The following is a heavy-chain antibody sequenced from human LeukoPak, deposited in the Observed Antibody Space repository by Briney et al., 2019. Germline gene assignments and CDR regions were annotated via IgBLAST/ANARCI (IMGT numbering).Heavy chain of an antibody. CDR1: GYSISSSNW. CDR3: AREAFYYDILTGYPYYFDY. CDR2: IYHSGST. D-gene: IGHD3-9*01. V-gene: IGHV4-28*03. J-gene: IGHJ4*02. Sequence: SETLSLTCAVSGYSISSSNWWGWIRQPPGKGLEWIGYIYHSGSTYYNPSLKSRVTISVGTSKNQFSLKLSSVTAADTAVYYCAREAFYYDILTGYPYYFDYWGQGTLVTVSS.